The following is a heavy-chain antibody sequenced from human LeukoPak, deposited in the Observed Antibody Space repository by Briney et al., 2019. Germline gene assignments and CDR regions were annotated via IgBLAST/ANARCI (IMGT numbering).Heavy chain of an antibody. J-gene: IGHJ5*02. V-gene: IGHV4-30-2*01. Sequence: SQTLSLTCAVSGGSISSGGYSWSWIRQPPGKGLEWIGYIYHSGSTNYRSPLKSRVTISVDTSKNQFSLKLSSVTAADTAVYYCARGTEGEYVWFDPWGQGTLVTVSS. D-gene: IGHD2/OR15-2a*01. CDR3: ARGTEGEYVWFDP. CDR1: GGSISSGGYS. CDR2: IYHSGST.